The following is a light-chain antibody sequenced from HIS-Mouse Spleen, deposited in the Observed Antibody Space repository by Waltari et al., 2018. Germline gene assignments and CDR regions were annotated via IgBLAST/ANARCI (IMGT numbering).Light chain of an antibody. Sequence: QSALTQPASVSGSPGQSITISCTGPSSDAGGPNYVSWYQHPPGKAPKLMIYEVSNRPSGVSNRFSGSKSGNTASLTISGLQAEDEADYYCSSYTSSSTLVFGGGTKLTVL. CDR2: EVS. V-gene: IGLV2-14*01. J-gene: IGLJ3*02. CDR3: SSYTSSSTLV. CDR1: SSDAGGPNY.